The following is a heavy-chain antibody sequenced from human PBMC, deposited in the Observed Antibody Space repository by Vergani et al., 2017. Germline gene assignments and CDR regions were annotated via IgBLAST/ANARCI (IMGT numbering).Heavy chain of an antibody. CDR1: GFTSSTYA. D-gene: IGHD1-26*01. CDR3: VKDAGSYENCFDS. Sequence: EVQLLESGGSLKQPGGSVRLSCAASGFTSSTYAMHWVRQAPGKGLEWVSALTGGGGSTYYADSFKGRFIISRDNSRDTLYLQMNSLRPEDTATYYCVKDAGSYENCFDSWWRGTLVAVSS. J-gene: IGHJ5*01. CDR2: LTGGGGST. V-gene: IGHV3-23*01.